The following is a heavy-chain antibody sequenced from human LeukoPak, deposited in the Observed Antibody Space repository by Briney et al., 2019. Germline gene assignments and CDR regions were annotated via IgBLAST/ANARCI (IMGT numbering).Heavy chain of an antibody. CDR2: ISGSGGST. CDR3: AKDRYSYGYDY. V-gene: IGHV3-23*01. CDR1: GFTFGDSA. J-gene: IGHJ4*02. D-gene: IGHD5-18*01. Sequence: GGSLRLSCAASGFTFGDSAMHWVRQAPGKGLEWVSAISGSGGSTYYADSVKGRFTISRDNSKNTLYLQMNSLRAEDTAVYYCAKDRYSYGYDYWGQGTLVTVSS.